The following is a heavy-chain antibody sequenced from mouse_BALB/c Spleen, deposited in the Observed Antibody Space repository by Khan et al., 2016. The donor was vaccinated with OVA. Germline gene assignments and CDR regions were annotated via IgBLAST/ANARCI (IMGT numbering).Heavy chain of an antibody. CDR1: GYTFTYYV. V-gene: IGHV1-81*01. J-gene: IGHJ2*01. Sequence: QVQLQQPGPELVKPGASVKMSCKASGYTFTYYVITWVKQRTGQGLEWIGEIYPGSDNAYYSERFKGKATLTADKSSNTTHMQLSSLTSEDSAVYFCARGDGYYVYFDYWGQGTTLTVSS. D-gene: IGHD2-3*01. CDR2: IYPGSDNA. CDR3: ARGDGYYVYFDY.